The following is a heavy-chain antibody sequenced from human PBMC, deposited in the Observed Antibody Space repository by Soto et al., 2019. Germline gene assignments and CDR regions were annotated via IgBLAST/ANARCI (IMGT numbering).Heavy chain of an antibody. CDR2: IYYSGST. J-gene: IGHJ4*02. D-gene: IGHD3-10*01. Sequence: SETRSLTCTVSGGSISSYYWSWIRQPPGKGLEWIGYIYYSGSTNYNPSLKIRVTISVDTSKNQFSLKLSSVTAADTAVYYCARCLHYGSGSYYNLEPHFDYWGQGTLVTVSS. CDR1: GGSISSYY. V-gene: IGHV4-59*08. CDR3: ARCLHYGSGSYYNLEPHFDY.